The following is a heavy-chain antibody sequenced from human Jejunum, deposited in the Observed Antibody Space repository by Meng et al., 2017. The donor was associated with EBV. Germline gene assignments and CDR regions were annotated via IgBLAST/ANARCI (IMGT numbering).Heavy chain of an antibody. CDR1: GGTFSSYV. Sequence: QVQLVQSWAEVKKPGCSVKVSCKASGGTFSSYVINWVRQAPGQGLEWMGGIIPIFGRTNYALEFQDRVTITADKFTSTVYMEMSSLKSEDTAVYYCARDQGRDYDSSTYYTHWGRGTLVTVSS. CDR3: ARDQGRDYDSSTYYTH. V-gene: IGHV1-69*06. J-gene: IGHJ4*02. D-gene: IGHD3-22*01. CDR2: IIPIFGRT.